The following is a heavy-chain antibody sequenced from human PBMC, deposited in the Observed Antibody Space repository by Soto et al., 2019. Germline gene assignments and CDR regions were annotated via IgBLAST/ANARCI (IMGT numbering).Heavy chain of an antibody. V-gene: IGHV1-18*01. Sequence: GASVKVSCKASGYTFTSYGISWVRQAPGQGLEWMGWIGAYNGNTNYAQKLQGRVTMTTDTSTSTAYMELRSLRSDDTAVYYCARDLTGIAAAGTDAFDIWGQGTMVTVSS. CDR1: GYTFTSYG. CDR3: ARDLTGIAAAGTDAFDI. D-gene: IGHD6-13*01. J-gene: IGHJ3*02. CDR2: IGAYNGNT.